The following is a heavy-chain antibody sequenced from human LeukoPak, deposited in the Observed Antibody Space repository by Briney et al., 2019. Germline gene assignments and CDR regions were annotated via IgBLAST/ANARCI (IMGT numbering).Heavy chain of an antibody. CDR2: IYTSGST. CDR1: GGSISSGSYY. Sequence: PSQTLSLTCTVSGGSISSGSYYWSWIRQPAGKGLEWIGRIYTSGSTNYNPSLKSRVTMSVDTSKNQFSLKLSSVTAADTAVYYCARDGGLSSIDYWGQGTLVTVSS. V-gene: IGHV4-61*02. J-gene: IGHJ4*02. CDR3: ARDGGLSSIDY. D-gene: IGHD3-16*01.